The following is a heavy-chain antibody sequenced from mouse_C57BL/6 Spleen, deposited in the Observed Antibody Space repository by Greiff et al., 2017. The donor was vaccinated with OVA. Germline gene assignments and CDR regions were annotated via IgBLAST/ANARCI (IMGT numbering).Heavy chain of an antibody. CDR1: GYTFTSYW. CDR2: IDPSDSET. Sequence: QVQLQQPGAELVRPGSSVKLSCKASGYTFTSYWMHWVKQRPIQGLEWIGNIDPSDSETHYNQKFKDKATLTVDKSSSTAYMQLSSLTSEDSAVYYCARSGSSYLYYAMDYWGQGTSVTVSS. D-gene: IGHD1-1*01. J-gene: IGHJ4*01. CDR3: ARSGSSYLYYAMDY. V-gene: IGHV1-52*01.